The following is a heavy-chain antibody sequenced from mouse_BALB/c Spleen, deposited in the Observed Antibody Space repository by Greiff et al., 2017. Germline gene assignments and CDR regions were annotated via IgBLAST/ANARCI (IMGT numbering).Heavy chain of an antibody. J-gene: IGHJ4*01. Sequence: EVKVEESGGGLVKPGGSLKLSCAASGFAFSSYDMSWVRQTPEKRLEWVAYISSGGGSTYYPDTVKGRFTISRDNAKNTLYLQMSSLKSEDTAMYYCARHGYGSRMDYWGQGTSVTVSS. V-gene: IGHV5-12-1*01. D-gene: IGHD1-1*01. CDR3: ARHGYGSRMDY. CDR1: GFAFSSYD. CDR2: ISSGGGST.